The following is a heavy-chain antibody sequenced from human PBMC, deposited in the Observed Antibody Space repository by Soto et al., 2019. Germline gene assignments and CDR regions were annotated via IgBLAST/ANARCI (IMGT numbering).Heavy chain of an antibody. J-gene: IGHJ5*02. CDR1: GFTFSSFA. CDR2: MSYGGSNK. D-gene: IGHD6-6*01. Sequence: QVQLVESGGGVVQPGRSLRLSCAASGFTFSSFAMHWARQAPDKGLEWVALMSYGGSNKFYEDSVRGRFTLSRDNSKNTVYLQMNSLRAEDTAVYYCARGGGSSSSRFDPWGQGTLVTVSS. V-gene: IGHV3-30-3*01. CDR3: ARGGGSSSSRFDP.